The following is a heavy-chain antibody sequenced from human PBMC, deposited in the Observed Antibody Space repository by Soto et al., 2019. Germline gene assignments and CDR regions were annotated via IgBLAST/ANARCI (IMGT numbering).Heavy chain of an antibody. CDR2: INHSGST. J-gene: IGHJ2*01. Sequence: SETLSLTCAVYGGSFSGYYWSWIRRPPGKGLECIGEINHSGSTNYNPSLKSRVAISVDTSKNQFSLKLSSVTAADTAVYYCARGRGYSYGYHPTNYWYFDLWGRGTLVT. CDR3: ARGRGYSYGYHPTNYWYFDL. D-gene: IGHD5-18*01. CDR1: GGSFSGYY. V-gene: IGHV4-34*01.